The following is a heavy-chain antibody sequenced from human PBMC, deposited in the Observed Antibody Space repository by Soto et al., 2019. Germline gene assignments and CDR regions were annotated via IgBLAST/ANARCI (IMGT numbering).Heavy chain of an antibody. J-gene: IGHJ6*02. Sequence: SVKVSCKASGGTFSSYAISWVRQAPGQGLEWMGGIIPIFGTANYAQKFQGRVTITADESTSTAYMELSSLRSEDTAVYYCASSREDIVVVVAATQYGMDVWGQGTTVTVSS. D-gene: IGHD2-15*01. V-gene: IGHV1-69*13. CDR3: ASSREDIVVVVAATQYGMDV. CDR2: IIPIFGTA. CDR1: GGTFSSYA.